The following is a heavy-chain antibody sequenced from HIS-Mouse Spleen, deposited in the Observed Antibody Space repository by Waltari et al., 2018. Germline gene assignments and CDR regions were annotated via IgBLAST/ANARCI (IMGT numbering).Heavy chain of an antibody. Sequence: EVQLVETGGGLIQPGGSLRLSCAASGFTVSSNYMSWVRPAAGKGLEWVSVIYSGGSTYYADSVKGRFTISRDNSKNTLYLQMNSLRAEDTAVYYCARHYYYGSGSYYFDYWGQGTLVTVSS. V-gene: IGHV3-53*02. D-gene: IGHD3-10*01. J-gene: IGHJ4*02. CDR3: ARHYYYGSGSYYFDY. CDR2: IYSGGST. CDR1: GFTVSSNY.